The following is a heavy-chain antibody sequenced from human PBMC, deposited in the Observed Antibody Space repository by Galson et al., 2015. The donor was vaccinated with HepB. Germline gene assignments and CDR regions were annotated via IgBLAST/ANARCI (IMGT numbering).Heavy chain of an antibody. D-gene: IGHD6-13*01. CDR3: AKEAKKEQLVRSAFDI. Sequence: SLRLSCAASGFTFSSYAMSWVRQAPGKGLEWVSAISGSGGSTYYADSVKGRFTISRDNSKNTLYLQMNSLRAEDTAVYYCAKEAKKEQLVRSAFDIWGQGTMVTVSS. V-gene: IGHV3-23*01. CDR1: GFTFSSYA. J-gene: IGHJ3*02. CDR2: ISGSGGST.